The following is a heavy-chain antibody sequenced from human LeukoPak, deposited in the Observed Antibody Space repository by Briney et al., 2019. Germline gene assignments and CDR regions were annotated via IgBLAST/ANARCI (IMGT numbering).Heavy chain of an antibody. J-gene: IGHJ4*02. Sequence: GGSLRLSCATSGFTFSSYAMHWVRQAPGKGLEWVAIISYDGSNKYYADSVKGRFTISRDNSKNTMYLQMNSLRSEDTAVHYCARDCWRAAPGTCFDYWGQGALVTVSS. CDR1: GFTFSSYA. CDR3: ARDCWRAAPGTCFDY. V-gene: IGHV3-30*04. CDR2: ISYDGSNK. D-gene: IGHD6-13*01.